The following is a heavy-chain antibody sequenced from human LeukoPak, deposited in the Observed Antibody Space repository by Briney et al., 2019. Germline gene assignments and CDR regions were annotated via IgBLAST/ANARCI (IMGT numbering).Heavy chain of an antibody. CDR1: GFTFSNAW. CDR2: ISGSGGST. D-gene: IGHD3/OR15-3a*01. V-gene: IGHV3-23*01. CDR3: ARGTGNYYGY. Sequence: GGSLRLSCAASGFTFSNAWMSWVRQAPGKGLEWVSAISGSGGSTYYADSVKGRFTISRDNSKNTLYLQMNSLRAEDTAVYYCARGTGNYYGYWGQGTLVTVSP. J-gene: IGHJ4*02.